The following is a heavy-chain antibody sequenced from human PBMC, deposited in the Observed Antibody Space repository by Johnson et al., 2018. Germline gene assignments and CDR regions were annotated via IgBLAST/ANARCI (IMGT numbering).Heavy chain of an antibody. CDR1: GGSFSGYY. CDR2: ITHSGSS. J-gene: IGHJ3*01. V-gene: IGHV4-34*01. Sequence: QVQLQQWGAGLLKPSETLSLTCAVYGGSFSGYYWSCIRQPPGQGLEWIGEITHSGSSTYNPSLKSRVTISVDTSKNQFSLKLSSVTASDTAVYYCARVTGGAWGQGTMVTVSS. D-gene: IGHD1-26*01. CDR3: ARVTGGA.